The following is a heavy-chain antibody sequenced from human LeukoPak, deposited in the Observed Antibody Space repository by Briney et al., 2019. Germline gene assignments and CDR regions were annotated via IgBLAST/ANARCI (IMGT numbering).Heavy chain of an antibody. V-gene: IGHV3-21*01. J-gene: IGHJ4*02. Sequence: GGSLRLSCAASGFTFSSYSMNWVRQAPGKGLEWVSSISSSSSYIYCADSVKGRFTISRDNAKNSLYLQMNSLRAEDTAVYYCARGVDSSGWYGFDYWGQGTLVTV. CDR3: ARGVDSSGWYGFDY. CDR1: GFTFSSYS. D-gene: IGHD6-19*01. CDR2: ISSSSSYI.